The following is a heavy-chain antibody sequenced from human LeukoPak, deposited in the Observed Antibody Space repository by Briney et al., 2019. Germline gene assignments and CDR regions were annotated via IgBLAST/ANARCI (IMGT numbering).Heavy chain of an antibody. CDR3: AKDSSGSYYVGLNWFDP. J-gene: IGHJ5*02. V-gene: IGHV3-9*01. CDR1: GFTFDDYA. Sequence: GRSLRLSCAASGFTFDDYAMHWVRQVPGKGLEWVSGISWNSGSIGYADSVKGRFTISRDNAKNSLYLQMNSLRAEDTALYYCAKDSSGSYYVGLNWFDPWGQGTLVTVSS. CDR2: ISWNSGSI. D-gene: IGHD1-26*01.